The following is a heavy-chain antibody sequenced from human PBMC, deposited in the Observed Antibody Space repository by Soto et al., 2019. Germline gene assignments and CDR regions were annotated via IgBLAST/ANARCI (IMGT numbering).Heavy chain of an antibody. Sequence: QVQLVQSGAEVKKPGASVKVSCKASGYTFTSYAMHWVRQAPGQRLEWMGWINAGNDNTKYSQKFQGRVTITRDTSASTAYMELSSLRSEDTAVYYCAGGAVVKLSDNWFDPWGQGTLVTVSS. D-gene: IGHD2-15*01. CDR2: INAGNDNT. J-gene: IGHJ5*02. CDR3: AGGAVVKLSDNWFDP. V-gene: IGHV1-3*01. CDR1: GYTFTSYA.